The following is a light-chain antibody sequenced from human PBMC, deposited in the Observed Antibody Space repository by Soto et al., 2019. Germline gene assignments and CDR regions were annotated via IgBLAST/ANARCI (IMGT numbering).Light chain of an antibody. V-gene: IGKV1-5*03. Sequence: DIQMTQSPSTLSASVGDRVTITCRACQSISSWLAWYQQKPGRAPKLLIYKASSLETGVASRFSGSGSGTEFILIISSLQPDDFASYYCQQYGSSSPWTFGQGTKGEIK. J-gene: IGKJ1*01. CDR2: KAS. CDR3: QQYGSSSPWT. CDR1: QSISSW.